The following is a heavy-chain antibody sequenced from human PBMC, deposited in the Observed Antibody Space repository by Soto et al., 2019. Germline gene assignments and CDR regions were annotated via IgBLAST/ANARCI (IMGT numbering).Heavy chain of an antibody. Sequence: QVQLVESGGGVVQPGRSLRLSCAASGFTFSNYAMHWVRQAPGKGLEWVAVISYAGDNKYYADSVKGRFTLSRDNSRNTLYLQMNSLTTEDTAMYYCARSLGQRTSHASGYNYGMDVWGQGTTVTVSS. CDR3: ARSLGQRTSHASGYNYGMDV. CDR1: GFTFSNYA. V-gene: IGHV3-30-3*01. D-gene: IGHD1-26*01. CDR2: ISYAGDNK. J-gene: IGHJ6*02.